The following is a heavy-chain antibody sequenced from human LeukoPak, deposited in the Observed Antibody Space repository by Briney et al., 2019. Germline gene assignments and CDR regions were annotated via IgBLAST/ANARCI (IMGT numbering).Heavy chain of an antibody. V-gene: IGHV4-39*01. J-gene: IGHJ3*02. CDR2: IYYSGST. Sequence: SETLSLTCTVSGGSISSSSYYWGWIRQPPGKGLEWIGSIYYSGSTYYNPSLKSRVTISVDTSKNQFSLKLSSVTAADTAVYYCARQHDYGDCNAFDIWGQGTMVTVSS. CDR1: GGSISSSSYY. D-gene: IGHD4-17*01. CDR3: ARQHDYGDCNAFDI.